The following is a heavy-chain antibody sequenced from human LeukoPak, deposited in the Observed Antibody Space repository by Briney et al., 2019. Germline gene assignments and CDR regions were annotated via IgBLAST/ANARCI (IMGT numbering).Heavy chain of an antibody. Sequence: SVKVSCKASGGTFSSYAISWVRQAPGQGLEWMGGIIPIFGTAKYAQKFQGRVTITADESTSTAYMELSSLRSEDTAVYYCAREYVDTAMVRPYYGMDVWGQGTTVTVSS. D-gene: IGHD5-18*01. CDR2: IIPIFGTA. J-gene: IGHJ6*02. CDR3: AREYVDTAMVRPYYGMDV. V-gene: IGHV1-69*13. CDR1: GGTFSSYA.